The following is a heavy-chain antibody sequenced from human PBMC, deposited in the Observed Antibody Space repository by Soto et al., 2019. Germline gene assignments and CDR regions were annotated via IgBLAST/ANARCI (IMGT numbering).Heavy chain of an antibody. Sequence: EVQLVESGGGLVQPGGSLRLSCAGFGFSLSNHHMHWVRQAPGKGLEYVSGISSTGSTIYYANSVKGRFTISRDNSKNTLFLQIGDLRNEDMAVYYCARVRKTYGDYDYWGQGTLVTVSS. D-gene: IGHD4-17*01. J-gene: IGHJ4*02. CDR2: ISSTGSTI. CDR3: ARVRKTYGDYDY. V-gene: IGHV3-64*01. CDR1: GFSLSNHH.